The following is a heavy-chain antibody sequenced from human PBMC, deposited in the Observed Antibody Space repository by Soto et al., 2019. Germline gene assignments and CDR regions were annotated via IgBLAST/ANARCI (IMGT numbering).Heavy chain of an antibody. J-gene: IGHJ4*02. Sequence: SGPTLVNPTQTLTLTCTFSGFSLTTSVMRVSWIRQPPGKSLEWLARIDWDDDKFYSISLKTRLTISKDTSKNQVVLTVANMDPTDTAIYYCARVWIADPFDYGGQGALVTLSS. D-gene: IGHD2-21*01. V-gene: IGHV2-70*04. CDR2: IDWDDDK. CDR3: ARVWIADPFDY. CDR1: GFSLTTSVMR.